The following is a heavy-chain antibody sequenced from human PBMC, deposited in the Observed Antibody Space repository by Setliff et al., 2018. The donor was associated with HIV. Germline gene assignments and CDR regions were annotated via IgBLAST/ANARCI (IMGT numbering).Heavy chain of an antibody. CDR3: GRGIYGDY. CDR2: ISTSNGKT. J-gene: IGHJ4*02. D-gene: IGHD4-17*01. Sequence: GASVKVSCKTSGYSFSDYGITWVRQAPGQGLEWVGWISTSNGKTHYAENLQGRVTLTTDTSTNTVFLDLRSLTSDDTAVYFCGRGIYGDYWAQGTLVTVSS. CDR1: GYSFSDYG. V-gene: IGHV1-18*04.